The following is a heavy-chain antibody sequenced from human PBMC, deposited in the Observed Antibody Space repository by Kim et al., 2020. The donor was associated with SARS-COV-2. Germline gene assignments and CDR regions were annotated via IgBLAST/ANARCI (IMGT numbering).Heavy chain of an antibody. V-gene: IGHV4-34*01. Sequence: SRVTISVDTSKNQFSLKLSSVTAADTAVYYCASSGTRWERGDYWGQGTLVTVSS. CDR3: ASSGTRWERGDY. D-gene: IGHD1-26*01. J-gene: IGHJ4*02.